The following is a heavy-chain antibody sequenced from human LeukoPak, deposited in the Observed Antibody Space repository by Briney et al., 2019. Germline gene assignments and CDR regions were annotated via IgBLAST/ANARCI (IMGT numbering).Heavy chain of an antibody. CDR1: GGSISSSSYY. V-gene: IGHV4-39*07. CDR3: AKGAGGFSYYNWFDP. CDR2: IYYSGST. Sequence: SETLSLTCTVSGGSISSSSYYWGWIRQPPGKGLEWIGSIYYSGSTYYNPSLKSRVTISVDTSRNQFSLKLSSVTAADTAIYYCAKGAGGFSYYNWFDPWGQGTLVTVSS. J-gene: IGHJ5*02. D-gene: IGHD5-18*01.